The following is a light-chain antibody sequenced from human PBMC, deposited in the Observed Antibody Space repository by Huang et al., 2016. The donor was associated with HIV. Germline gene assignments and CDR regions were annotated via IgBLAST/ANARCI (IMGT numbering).Light chain of an antibody. Sequence: DIVMTQSPLSLPVTPGEPASISCRSSQTLLHSKGYNYLDWYLQKPGQSPQLLIYLGSNRAPGVPDRFSGSRSGTDFTLKISRVEAEDVGVYYCMQALQTPRTFGQGTKVEVK. CDR2: LGS. J-gene: IGKJ1*01. CDR1: QTLLHSKGYNY. CDR3: MQALQTPRT. V-gene: IGKV2-28*01.